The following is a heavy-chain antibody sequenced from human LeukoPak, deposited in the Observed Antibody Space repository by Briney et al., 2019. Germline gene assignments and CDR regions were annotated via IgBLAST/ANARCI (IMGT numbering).Heavy chain of an antibody. Sequence: PSETLSLTCTVSGGSISSYYWSWIRQPPGKGLEWIGYIYYSGSTNYNPSLKSRVTISLDTSKHQFSLKLNSVTAADTAVYYCARHAYCGGDCFGGAFEIWGQGTVVTVSS. D-gene: IGHD2-21*02. V-gene: IGHV4-59*08. CDR2: IYYSGST. J-gene: IGHJ3*02. CDR3: ARHAYCGGDCFGGAFEI. CDR1: GGSISSYY.